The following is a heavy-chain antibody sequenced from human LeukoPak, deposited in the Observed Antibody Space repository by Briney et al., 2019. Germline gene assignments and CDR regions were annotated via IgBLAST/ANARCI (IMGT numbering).Heavy chain of an antibody. D-gene: IGHD1-26*01. Sequence: PGGSLRLSCAASGFTFDDYTMHWVRQAPGKGLEWVSLISWDGGSTYYADSVKGRFTISRDNSKNSLYLQMNSLRTEDTALYYCAKGQSGGYYYYYGMDVWGQGTTVTVSS. J-gene: IGHJ6*02. CDR3: AKGQSGGYYYYYGMDV. V-gene: IGHV3-43*01. CDR2: ISWDGGST. CDR1: GFTFDDYT.